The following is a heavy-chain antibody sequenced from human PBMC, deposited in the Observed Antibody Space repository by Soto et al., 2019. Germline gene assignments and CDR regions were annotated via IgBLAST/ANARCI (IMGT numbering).Heavy chain of an antibody. Sequence: VQLVESGGGVVQPGRSLRLSCAASGFTFSSYGMHWVRQAPGKGLEWVAVIWYDGSNKYYADSVKGRFTISRDNSKNTLYLQMNSLRAEDTAVYYCARDPPRSGYYPYWGQGTLVTVSS. CDR1: GFTFSSYG. CDR3: ARDPPRSGYYPY. J-gene: IGHJ4*02. D-gene: IGHD3-22*01. CDR2: IWYDGSNK. V-gene: IGHV3-33*01.